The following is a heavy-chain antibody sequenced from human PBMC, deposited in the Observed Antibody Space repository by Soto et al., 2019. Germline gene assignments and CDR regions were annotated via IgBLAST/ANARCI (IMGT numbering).Heavy chain of an antibody. CDR2: ISGSGGST. J-gene: IGHJ4*02. CDR3: AKESSAFSLWGYSSVDY. V-gene: IGHV3-23*01. CDR1: GFTFSSYS. D-gene: IGHD6-13*01. Sequence: GGSLRLSCAASGFTFSSYSMSWVRQAPGKGLEWVSGISGSGGSTYYADTVKGRFTISRDNSKNTLYLQMNSLTAEDTAVYYCAKESSAFSLWGYSSVDYWGQGTLVTVSS.